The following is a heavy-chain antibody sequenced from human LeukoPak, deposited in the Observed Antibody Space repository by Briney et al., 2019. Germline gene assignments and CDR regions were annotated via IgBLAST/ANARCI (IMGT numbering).Heavy chain of an antibody. Sequence: KPGGSLRVSCVASGFAFSSYSMTWVRQAPGKGLEWVSSISSTSSYIFYADSVKGRFTISRDNSKNTLYLQMNSLRAEDTAVYYCARDVGYSYGIDYWGQGTLVTVSS. CDR2: ISSTSSYI. CDR3: ARDVGYSYGIDY. CDR1: GFAFSSYS. V-gene: IGHV3-21*01. D-gene: IGHD5-18*01. J-gene: IGHJ4*02.